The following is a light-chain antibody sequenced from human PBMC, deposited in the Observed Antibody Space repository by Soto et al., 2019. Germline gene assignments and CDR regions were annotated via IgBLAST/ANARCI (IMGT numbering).Light chain of an antibody. CDR1: SSNIGAGYD. CDR3: QSYDAGLSGVM. V-gene: IGLV1-40*01. CDR2: ADN. Sequence: QSVLTQPPSVSGAPGQTITMSCTGSSSNIGAGYDVHWYQQVPGAAPRLLIYADNNRPSGVPDRFSASKSGTSASLAITGLQGEDEANYYCQSYDAGLSGVMFGAGTKLTVL. J-gene: IGLJ3*02.